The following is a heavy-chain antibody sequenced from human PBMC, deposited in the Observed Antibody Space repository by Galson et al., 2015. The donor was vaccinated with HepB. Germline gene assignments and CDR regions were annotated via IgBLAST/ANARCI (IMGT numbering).Heavy chain of an antibody. CDR3: VTLAVLTGVNFGC. D-gene: IGHD4/OR15-4a*01. CDR2: ISSDGGST. J-gene: IGHJ4*02. V-gene: IGHV3-64D*06. Sequence: SLRLSCAASGFTFSNYGIHWVRQAPGKGLECISAISSDGGSTFYTDSVMGRFTISRDNSRNSLYLQMSSLRPEDTAVYFCVTLAVLTGVNFGCWGQGTLVTVSS. CDR1: GFTFSNYG.